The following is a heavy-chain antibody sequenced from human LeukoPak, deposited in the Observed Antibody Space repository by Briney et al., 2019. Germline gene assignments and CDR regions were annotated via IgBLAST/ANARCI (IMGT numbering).Heavy chain of an antibody. Sequence: GGSLRLSCAASGFTFSNSGMHWVRQVPGKGLEWVAVISYDGNNKNYADSVKGRFTISRDNSKRTLYLQMNSLRADDTAVYYCAKGGGHFDYWVQGTLVTVSS. CDR1: GFTFSNSG. J-gene: IGHJ4*02. D-gene: IGHD3-16*01. CDR2: ISYDGNNK. V-gene: IGHV3-30*18. CDR3: AKGGGHFDY.